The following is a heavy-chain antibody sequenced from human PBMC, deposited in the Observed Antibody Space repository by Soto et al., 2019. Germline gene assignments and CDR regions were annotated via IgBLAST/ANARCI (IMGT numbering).Heavy chain of an antibody. CDR3: ARHVMVRGVITPLGDLNYSSYGMDV. Sequence: GESLKISCKGSGYSFTSYWIGWVRQMPGKGLEWMGIIYPGDSDTRYSPSFQGQVTISADKSISTAYLQWSSLKASDTAMYYCARHVMVRGVITPLGDLNYSSYGMDVWGQGTTVTVSS. J-gene: IGHJ6*02. D-gene: IGHD3-10*01. CDR1: GYSFTSYW. CDR2: IYPGDSDT. V-gene: IGHV5-51*01.